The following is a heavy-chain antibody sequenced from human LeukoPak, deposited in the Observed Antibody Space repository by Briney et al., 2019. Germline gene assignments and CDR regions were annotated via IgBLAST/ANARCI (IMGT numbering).Heavy chain of an antibody. V-gene: IGHV3-23*01. CDR2: ISGSGGST. Sequence: GGSLRLSCAASGFTFSSYAMSWVRQAPGKGLEWVSAISGSGGSTYYADSVKGRFTISRDNSKNTLYLQMNSLRAEDTAVYYCAKDYEGSSGYWTLLDYWGQGTLVTVSS. CDR1: GFTFSSYA. J-gene: IGHJ4*02. D-gene: IGHD3-22*01. CDR3: AKDYEGSSGYWTLLDY.